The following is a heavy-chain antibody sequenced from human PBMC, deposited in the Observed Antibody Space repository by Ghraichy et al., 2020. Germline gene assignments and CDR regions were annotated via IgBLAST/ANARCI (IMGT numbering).Heavy chain of an antibody. D-gene: IGHD3-9*01. J-gene: IGHJ3*02. Sequence: SETLSLTCTVSGGSISSSSYYWGWIRQPPGKGLEWIGSIYYSGSTYYNPSLKSRVTISVDTSKNQFSLKLSSVTAADTAVYYCAKTFPYYDILTGYYPPDAFDIWGQGTMVTVSS. V-gene: IGHV4-39*01. CDR2: IYYSGST. CDR1: GGSISSSSYY. CDR3: AKTFPYYDILTGYYPPDAFDI.